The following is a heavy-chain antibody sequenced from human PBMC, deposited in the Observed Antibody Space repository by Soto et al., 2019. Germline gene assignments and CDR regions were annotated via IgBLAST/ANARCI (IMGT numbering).Heavy chain of an antibody. V-gene: IGHV1-69*12. CDR2: VIPVFGRT. CDR3: ARASGSGSYYTFHFDY. Sequence: QVQLVQSGAEVKKPGSSVKVSCKAPGSTFSSYAISWVQQAPGEGLEWMGGVIPVFGRTNYAPKFQARVTITADESTTTAYMELSSLRFDDTAVYYCARASGSGSYYTFHFDYWGQGTLVTVSS. J-gene: IGHJ4*02. CDR1: GSTFSSYA. D-gene: IGHD3-10*01.